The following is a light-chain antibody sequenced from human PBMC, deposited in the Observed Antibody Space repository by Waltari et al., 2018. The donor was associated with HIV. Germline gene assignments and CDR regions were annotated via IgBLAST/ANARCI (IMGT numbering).Light chain of an antibody. Sequence: QSALTQPASVSGSPGQSITISCTGTSSDVGRYNLVSCYQQHPGKAPKLMIYEGSKRPSGVSKRFSGSKSGNTASLTISGLQAEDEADYYCCSYAGSSTLEVFGGGTKLTVL. CDR1: SSDVGRYNL. V-gene: IGLV2-23*01. J-gene: IGLJ2*01. CDR3: CSYAGSSTLEV. CDR2: EGS.